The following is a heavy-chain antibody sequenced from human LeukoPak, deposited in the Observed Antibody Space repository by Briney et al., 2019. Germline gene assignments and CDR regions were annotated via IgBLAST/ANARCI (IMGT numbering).Heavy chain of an antibody. CDR2: ISGSGGNT. V-gene: IGHV3-23*01. J-gene: IGHJ4*02. D-gene: IGHD3-10*01. Sequence: PGGSLRLSCAASGFTFSSYAMSWVRQAPGKGLEWVSAISGSGGNTYYADSVKGRFTISRDNSKNTLCLQMNSLIAEDTGVYYCANPSPSQAGNYYNGDYWGQGTLVTVSS. CDR3: ANPSPSQAGNYYNGDY. CDR1: GFTFSSYA.